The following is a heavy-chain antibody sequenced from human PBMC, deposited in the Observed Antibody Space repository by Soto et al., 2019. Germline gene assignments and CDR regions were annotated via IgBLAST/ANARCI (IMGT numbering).Heavy chain of an antibody. CDR2: ISYDGSNK. CDR1: RFTFSSYG. Sequence: QVQLVESGGGVVQPGTSLRLSCAASRFTFSSYGMHWVRQAPGEGLEWVAVISYDGSNKYSADSVKGRFTISRDNSKNTRYRQMHSLRTEDTALNKGAKGVQRFPMLRGKAFDIWGQGTLVTVSS. J-gene: IGHJ3*02. D-gene: IGHD3-16*01. V-gene: IGHV3-30*18. CDR3: AKGVQRFPMLRGKAFDI.